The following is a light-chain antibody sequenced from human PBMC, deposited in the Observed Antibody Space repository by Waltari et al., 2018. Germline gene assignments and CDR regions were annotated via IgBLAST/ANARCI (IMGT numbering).Light chain of an antibody. V-gene: IGKV3-15*01. J-gene: IGKJ1*01. CDR2: GAS. CDR1: QSVSSN. Sequence: EIVMTQSPATLSVSPGDRATLSCRASQSVSSNLAWYQQKPGQAPRLLIYGASTRATCIPARFSGSGSGTEFTLTISSMQSEDFAVYYCQQYNNWPQTFGQGTKVEIK. CDR3: QQYNNWPQT.